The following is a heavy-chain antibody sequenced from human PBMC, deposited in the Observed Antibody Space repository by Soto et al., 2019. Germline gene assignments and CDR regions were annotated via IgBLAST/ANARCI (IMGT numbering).Heavy chain of an antibody. J-gene: IGHJ4*03. D-gene: IGHD3-3*01. CDR3: AKSVGHLWSGFPSDY. V-gene: IGHV3-30-3*02. CDR1: GFTFSSYA. Sequence: GGSLRLSCAASGFTFSSYAMHWVRQAPGKGLEWVAVISYDGSNKYYADSVKGRFTISRDNSKNTLYLQMNSLRAEDTAVYYCAKSVGHLWSGFPSDYWGHGAPVTVSS. CDR2: ISYDGSNK.